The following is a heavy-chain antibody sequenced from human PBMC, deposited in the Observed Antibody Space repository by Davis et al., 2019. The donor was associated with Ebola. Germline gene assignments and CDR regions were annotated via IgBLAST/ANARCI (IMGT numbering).Heavy chain of an antibody. J-gene: IGHJ4*02. D-gene: IGHD6-6*01. CDR2: IIPIFGTA. CDR3: ARGSRIAARQLDY. CDR1: GGTFSSYA. V-gene: IGHV1-69*06. Sequence: AASVKVSCKASGGTFSSYAINWVRQAPGQGLEWMGGIIPIFGTANYAQKFQGRVTITADKSTSTAYMELSSLRSEDTAVYYCARGSRIAARQLDYWGQGTLVTVSS.